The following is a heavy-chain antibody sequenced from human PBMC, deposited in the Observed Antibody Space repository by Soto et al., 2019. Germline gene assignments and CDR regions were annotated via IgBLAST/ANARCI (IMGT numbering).Heavy chain of an antibody. Sequence: PGGSLRLSCTASGFTFGDYAMSWFREAPGKGLEWGGFIRSKAYGRTTEYAASVKGRFTISRDDSKSIAYLQMNSLKTEDTAVYYCTRLSVDRSYYMDVWGKGTTVTVSS. V-gene: IGHV3-49*03. J-gene: IGHJ6*03. D-gene: IGHD2-2*01. CDR3: TRLSVDRSYYMDV. CDR2: IRSKAYGRTT. CDR1: GFTFGDYA.